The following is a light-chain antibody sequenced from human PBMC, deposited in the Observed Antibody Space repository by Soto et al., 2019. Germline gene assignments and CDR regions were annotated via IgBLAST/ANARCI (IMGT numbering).Light chain of an antibody. V-gene: IGKV1-13*02. Sequence: AIQLTQSPSSLSASVGDRITITCRASQGISGALAWYQQRPGKSPAVLMYGVSILKSGVPSRFSGSGSGTDFTLTISSLRPEDSATYYCQQFNSYQLTFGGGTKVEI. CDR2: GVS. CDR3: QQFNSYQLT. J-gene: IGKJ4*01. CDR1: QGISGA.